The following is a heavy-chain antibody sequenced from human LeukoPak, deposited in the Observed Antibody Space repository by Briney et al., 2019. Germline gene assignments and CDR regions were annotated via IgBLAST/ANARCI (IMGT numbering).Heavy chain of an antibody. J-gene: IGHJ4*02. CDR2: INYSGST. Sequence: SETLSLTCTVSGGSLSSYYWSWIRQPPGKGLEWIGYINYSGSTKHTPSLKSRVTISVDTSKNQFSLKLSSVTAADTAVYFCARAPAGDYFDYWGQGTLVTVSS. D-gene: IGHD2-2*01. CDR3: ARAPAGDYFDY. V-gene: IGHV4-59*01. CDR1: GGSLSSYY.